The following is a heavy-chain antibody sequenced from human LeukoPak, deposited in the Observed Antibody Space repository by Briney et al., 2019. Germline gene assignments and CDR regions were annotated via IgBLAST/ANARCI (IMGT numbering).Heavy chain of an antibody. V-gene: IGHV3-66*01. Sequence: GGSLRLSCAASGFTVSSNYMGWVRQAPGKGLEWVSVIYSGGSTYYADSVKGRFTISRDNSKNTLYLQMNSLRAEDTAVYYCARGRLRTRGTGYYFDYWGQGTLVTVSS. CDR2: IYSGGST. J-gene: IGHJ4*02. D-gene: IGHD1-14*01. CDR1: GFTVSSNY. CDR3: ARGRLRTRGTGYYFDY.